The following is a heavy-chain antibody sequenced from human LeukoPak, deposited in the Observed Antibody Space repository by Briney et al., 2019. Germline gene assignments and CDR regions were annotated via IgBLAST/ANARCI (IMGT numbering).Heavy chain of an antibody. CDR3: ARGPPACSTNCYGYLDY. CDR1: GFTVSGNY. D-gene: IGHD2-2*01. CDR2: IYSGGDT. Sequence: PGGSLRLSCAAPGFTVSGNYMSWVRQAPGKGLEWISLIYSGGDTYYPDSVRGRFTISRDNSKNTLYLRMNSLRAEDTAVYYCARGPPACSTNCYGYLDYWGQGTLVTVSS. J-gene: IGHJ4*02. V-gene: IGHV3-53*01.